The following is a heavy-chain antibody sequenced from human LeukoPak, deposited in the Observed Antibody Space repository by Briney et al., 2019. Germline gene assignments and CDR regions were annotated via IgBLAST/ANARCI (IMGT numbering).Heavy chain of an antibody. CDR1: GFTFNTYG. Sequence: GSLRLSCAASGFTFNTYGMSWVRQAPGKGLEWVSGISASGGSTYYADSVKGRFTISRDNFKNTLYLQMNSLRAEDTAVYYCARERPGIAVAATVWGQGTLVTVSS. CDR2: ISASGGST. D-gene: IGHD6-19*01. CDR3: ARERPGIAVAATV. V-gene: IGHV3-23*01. J-gene: IGHJ4*02.